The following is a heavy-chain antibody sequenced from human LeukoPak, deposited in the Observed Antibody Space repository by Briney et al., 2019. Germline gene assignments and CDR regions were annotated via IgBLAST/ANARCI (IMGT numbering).Heavy chain of an antibody. CDR3: ARGLCFFGERGLNYLDY. Sequence: PSETLSLTCAVYGGSFSGYYWSWIRQPPGKGLEWIGEINHSGSTNYNPSLKSRVTISVDTSKNQFSLKLSSVTAADTAVYYCARGLCFFGERGLNYLDYWGQEPLVPVPS. J-gene: IGHJ4*02. V-gene: IGHV4-34*01. CDR1: GGSFSGYY. CDR2: INHSGST. D-gene: IGHD3/OR15-3a*01.